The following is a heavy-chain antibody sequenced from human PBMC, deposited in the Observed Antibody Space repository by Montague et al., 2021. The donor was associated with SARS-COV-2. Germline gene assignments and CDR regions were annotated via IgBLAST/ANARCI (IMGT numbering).Heavy chain of an antibody. D-gene: IGHD4-17*01. V-gene: IGHV6-1*01. J-gene: IGHJ4*02. CDR2: TNYRSKWTS. CDR1: GDSVWSNTAA. Sequence: CAISGDSVWSNTAAWNWIGQSPPGGLEWLGRTNYRSKWTSDYATSVEGRISIDPDTSKNQFFLHLRSVTPEDTGVYYCVRDTGSAQAGFDAWGQGTLVTVSS. CDR3: VRDTGSAQAGFDA.